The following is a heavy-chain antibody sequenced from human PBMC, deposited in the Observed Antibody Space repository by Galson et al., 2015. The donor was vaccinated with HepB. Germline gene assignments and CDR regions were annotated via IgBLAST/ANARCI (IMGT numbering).Heavy chain of an antibody. CDR3: AKVGIVVVTAITHFDY. CDR2: ISGSGGST. J-gene: IGHJ4*02. V-gene: IGHV3-23*01. CDR1: GFTFSSYA. Sequence: SLRLSCAASGFTFSSYAMSWVRQAPGKGLEWVSAISGSGGSTYYADSVKGRFTISRDNSKNTLYLQMNSLRAEDTAVYYCAKVGIVVVTAITHFDYWGQGTLVTVSS. D-gene: IGHD2-21*02.